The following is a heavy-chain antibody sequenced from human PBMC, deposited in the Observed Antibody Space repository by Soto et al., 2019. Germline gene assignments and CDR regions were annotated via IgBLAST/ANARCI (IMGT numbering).Heavy chain of an antibody. CDR2: ISGSGGST. J-gene: IGHJ3*02. V-gene: IGHV3-23*01. D-gene: IGHD3-3*01. CDR1: GFTFSSYA. Sequence: EVQLLESGGGLVQPGGSLRLSCAASGFTFSSYAMGWVRQAPGKGLEWVSAISGSGGSTYYADSVKGRFTISRDNSKNSMYMQMNSLRAEDTAVYYCAKVDGLGDFWSGYYAFDIRGQGTMVTVSS. CDR3: AKVDGLGDFWSGYYAFDI.